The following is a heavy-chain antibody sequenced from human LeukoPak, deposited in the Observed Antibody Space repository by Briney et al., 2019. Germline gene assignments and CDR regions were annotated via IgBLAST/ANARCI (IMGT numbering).Heavy chain of an antibody. CDR2: INHSGST. Sequence: PSETLSLTCAVYGGSFSGYYWSWIRQPPGKGLEWIGEINHSGSTNYNPSLKSRVTISVDTSKNQFSLKLSSVTAADTAVYCCARAQADFWSGYTQAVFDYWSQGTLVTVSS. CDR3: ARAQADFWSGYTQAVFDY. V-gene: IGHV4-34*01. D-gene: IGHD3-3*01. CDR1: GGSFSGYY. J-gene: IGHJ4*02.